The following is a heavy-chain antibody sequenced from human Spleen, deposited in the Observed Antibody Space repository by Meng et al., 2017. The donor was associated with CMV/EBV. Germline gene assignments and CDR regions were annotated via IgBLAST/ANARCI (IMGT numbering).Heavy chain of an antibody. J-gene: IGHJ4*02. V-gene: IGHV1-2*02. CDR3: ASPYYDSGGYYYFDY. CDR2: INPNSGAT. CDR1: EYSFTNFY. Sequence: ASVKVSCKASEYSFTNFYIHWVRQAPGQGLEWMGWINPNSGATNYAQKFQGRVTMTRDTSISTAYMDLSRLTSDDTAVYYCASPYYDSGGYYYFDYWGQGTLVTVSS. D-gene: IGHD3-22*01.